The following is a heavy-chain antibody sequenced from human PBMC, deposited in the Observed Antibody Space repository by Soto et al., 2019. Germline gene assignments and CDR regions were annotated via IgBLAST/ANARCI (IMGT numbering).Heavy chain of an antibody. CDR3: ARVLGWNDPLGY. V-gene: IGHV1-8*01. CDR2: MNPNSGNT. Sequence: QVQLVQSGAEVKKPGASVKVSCKASGYTFTSYYINWVRQATGQGLEWMGWMNPNSGNTGYAQKFQGRVTMTRHTSISTAYMELSSLRSEDTAVYYCARVLGWNDPLGYWGQGTLVTVSS. CDR1: GYTFTSYY. D-gene: IGHD1-1*01. J-gene: IGHJ4*02.